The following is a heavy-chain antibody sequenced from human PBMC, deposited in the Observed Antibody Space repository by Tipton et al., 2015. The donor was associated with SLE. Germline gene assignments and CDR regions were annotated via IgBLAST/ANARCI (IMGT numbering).Heavy chain of an antibody. CDR1: GFTFSSYA. CDR2: ISGSGGST. J-gene: IGHJ2*01. CDR3: ATHPLHGNYWYFDR. Sequence: SLRLSCAASGFTFSSYAMSWVRQAPGKGLEWVSAISGSGGSTYYADSVKGRFTISRDNSKNTLYLQMNSLRAEDTAVYYCATHPLHGNYWYFDRWGRGTLVTVSS. V-gene: IGHV3-23*01. D-gene: IGHD4-17*01.